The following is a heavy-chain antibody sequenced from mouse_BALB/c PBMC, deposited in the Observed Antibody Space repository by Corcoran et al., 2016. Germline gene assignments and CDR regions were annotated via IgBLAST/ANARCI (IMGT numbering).Heavy chain of an antibody. D-gene: IGHD2-2*01. J-gene: IGHJ4*01. CDR2: IWWDDDK. CDR3: ARMKDYGYDGYAMDY. V-gene: IGHV8-8*01. CDR1: AFSLSTSGMG. Sequence: QVTLQESGPLILQPSQTLSLTCSFSAFSLSTSGMGVGWIRQPSGKGLEWLAHIWWDDDKRYNPALKSRLTITKDTSSNQVFLKIDSVDTADTATYYCARMKDYGYDGYAMDYWGQGTSVTVSS.